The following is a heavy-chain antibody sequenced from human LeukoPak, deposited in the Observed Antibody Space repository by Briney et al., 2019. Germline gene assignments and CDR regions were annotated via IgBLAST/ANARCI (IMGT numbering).Heavy chain of an antibody. CDR1: GATFTSYA. CDR3: AFIAAAGTPYFDYYMDV. V-gene: IGHV1-69*05. J-gene: IGHJ6*03. CDR2: IIPIFGTA. D-gene: IGHD6-13*01. Sequence: ASVKVSCKASGATFTSYAIIWVRQAPGQGLEWRGGIIPIFGTANYAQNFQGRVTITTDESTSTAHMELSSLRSEDTAVYYCAFIAAAGTPYFDYYMDVWGKGTTVTVSS.